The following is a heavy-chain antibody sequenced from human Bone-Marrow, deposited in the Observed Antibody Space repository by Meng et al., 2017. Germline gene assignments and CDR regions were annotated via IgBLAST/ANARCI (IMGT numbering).Heavy chain of an antibody. Sequence: SCKASGGTFSSYAMSWVRQAPGKGLEWVSAISGSGGSTYYADSVKGRFTISRDNSKNTLYLQMNSLRAEDTAVYYCAKSILTGYAIDYWGQGTLVTVSS. D-gene: IGHD3-9*01. V-gene: IGHV3-23*01. J-gene: IGHJ4*02. CDR1: GGTFSSYA. CDR3: AKSILTGYAIDY. CDR2: ISGSGGST.